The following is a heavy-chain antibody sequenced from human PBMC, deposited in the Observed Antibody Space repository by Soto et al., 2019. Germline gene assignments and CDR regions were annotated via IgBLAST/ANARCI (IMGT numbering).Heavy chain of an antibody. V-gene: IGHV1-69*12. J-gene: IGHJ4*02. CDR1: GGTFSNYA. Sequence: QVQLVQSGAEVKKPGSSVKVYCKASGGTFSNYAISWVRQAPGQGLEWMGGIIPIFGTTNYAQRFQGRVTITADESTSTAYMELSSLRSEDTAVYYCARVSSSWYKDYFDYWGQGTLVTVSS. CDR3: ARVSSSWYKDYFDY. D-gene: IGHD6-13*01. CDR2: IIPIFGTT.